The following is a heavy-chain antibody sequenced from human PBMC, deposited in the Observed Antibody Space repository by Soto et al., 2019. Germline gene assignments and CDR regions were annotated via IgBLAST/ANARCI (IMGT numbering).Heavy chain of an antibody. CDR1: GYTFTSYY. Sequence: GASVKVSCKASGYTFTSYYMHWVRQAPGQGLEWMGKINPSGGSTSYAQKFQGRVTMTRDTSTSTVYMGLSSLRSEDTAVYYCARDLEGYYGMDVDMDVWGQGTTVTVSS. CDR2: INPSGGST. J-gene: IGHJ6*02. V-gene: IGHV1-46*03. CDR3: ARDLEGYYGMDVDMDV. D-gene: IGHD4-17*01.